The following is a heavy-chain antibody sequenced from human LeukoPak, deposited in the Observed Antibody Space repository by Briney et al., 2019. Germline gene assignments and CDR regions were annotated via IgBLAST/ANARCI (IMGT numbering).Heavy chain of an antibody. CDR1: GFTFDDYA. CDR2: ISWNSGSI. J-gene: IGHJ5*02. D-gene: IGHD1-26*01. CDR3: AKDIEVGATTGWFDP. V-gene: IGHV3-9*01. Sequence: GGSLRLSCAASGFTFDDYAMHWVRQAPGMGLEWVSGISWNSGSIGYADSVKGRFTISRDNAKNSPYLQMNSLRAEDTALYYCAKDIEVGATTGWFDPWGQGTLVTVSS.